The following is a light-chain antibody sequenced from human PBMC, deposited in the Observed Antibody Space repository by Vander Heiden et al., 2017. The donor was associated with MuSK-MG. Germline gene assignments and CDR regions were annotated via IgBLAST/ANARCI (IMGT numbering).Light chain of an antibody. CDR2: LVS. Sequence: DIVMTQSQLSLPVTLGEPSSLACRSSQSLLHSNGYNHLDSYLQKPGQSPQLLLYLVSNRASAVPDKFSGSGSGRDFRLRIIRVVAADVGVYYCCQALETAITFGQGTRLEIK. CDR3: CQALETAIT. V-gene: IGKV2-28*01. CDR1: QSLLHSNGYNH. J-gene: IGKJ5*01.